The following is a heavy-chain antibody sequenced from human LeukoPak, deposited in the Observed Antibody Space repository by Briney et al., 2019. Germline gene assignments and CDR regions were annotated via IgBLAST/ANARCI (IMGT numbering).Heavy chain of an antibody. Sequence: PGGSLRLSCAASGFTFSDYYMSWIRQAPGKGLEWVSYISSSGSTIYYADSVKGRFTISRDNAKKSLYLQMNSLRAEDTAVYYCARDERYDFWSGYAAGDDSFDYWGQGTLVTVSS. CDR3: ARDERYDFWSGYAAGDDSFDY. CDR1: GFTFSDYY. V-gene: IGHV3-11*04. CDR2: ISSSGSTI. J-gene: IGHJ4*02. D-gene: IGHD3-3*01.